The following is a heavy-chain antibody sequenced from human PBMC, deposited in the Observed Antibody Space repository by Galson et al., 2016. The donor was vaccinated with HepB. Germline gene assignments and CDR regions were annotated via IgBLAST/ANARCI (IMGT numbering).Heavy chain of an antibody. CDR1: GSNFATYW. J-gene: IGHJ3*02. Sequence: QSGAEVKKPGESLKISCKGSGSNFATYWIGWVRQMPGKGLEWMGIVYPGDSQTTYSPSFQGQVTISADKSISTAYLQWSSLKASDTAMYYCARSPYGSGSLYLDIWGQGTMVTVSS. CDR3: ARSPYGSGSLYLDI. CDR2: VYPGDSQT. V-gene: IGHV5-51*01. D-gene: IGHD3-10*01.